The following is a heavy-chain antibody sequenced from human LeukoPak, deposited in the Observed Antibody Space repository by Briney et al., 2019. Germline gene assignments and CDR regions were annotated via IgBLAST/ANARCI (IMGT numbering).Heavy chain of an antibody. Sequence: PGGSLRLSCAASGFTFSSYSTNWVRQAPGKGLEWVSYISSSSSTIYYADSVKGRFTISRDNAKNSLYLQMNSLRAEDTAVYYCAAEPPLGDSSSYYFTYWGQGTLVTVSS. V-gene: IGHV3-48*01. J-gene: IGHJ4*02. CDR2: ISSSSSTI. CDR1: GFTFSSYS. D-gene: IGHD4-17*01. CDR3: AAEPPLGDSSSYYFTY.